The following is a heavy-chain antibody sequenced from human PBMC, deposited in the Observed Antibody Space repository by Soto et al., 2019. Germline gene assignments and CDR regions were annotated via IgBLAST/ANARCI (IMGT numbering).Heavy chain of an antibody. D-gene: IGHD1-26*01. Sequence: SETLSLTCTVSGGSISSGGYYWSWIRQHPGKGLEWIGYIYYSGSTYYNPSLKSRVTISVDTSKNQFSLKLSSVTAADTAVYYCARGHTKGAPTNYFDYWGQGTLVTVSS. V-gene: IGHV4-31*03. J-gene: IGHJ4*02. CDR1: GGSISSGGYY. CDR2: IYYSGST. CDR3: ARGHTKGAPTNYFDY.